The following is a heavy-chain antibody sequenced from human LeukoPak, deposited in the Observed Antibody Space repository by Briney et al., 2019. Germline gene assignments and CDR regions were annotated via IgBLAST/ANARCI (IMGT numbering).Heavy chain of an antibody. CDR3: AKASPESAWFDP. CDR1: GFTFADFA. CDR2: ISYDGSNK. V-gene: IGHV3-30*18. D-gene: IGHD1-14*01. J-gene: IGHJ5*02. Sequence: GGSLRLSCVASGFTFADFAMSWVRQAPGKGLEWVAVISYDGSNKYYADSVKGRFTISRDNSKNTLYLQMNSLRAEDTAVYYCAKASPESAWFDPWGQGTLVTVSS.